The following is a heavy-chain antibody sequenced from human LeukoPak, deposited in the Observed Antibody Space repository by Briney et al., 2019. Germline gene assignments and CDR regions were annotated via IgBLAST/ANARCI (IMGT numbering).Heavy chain of an antibody. V-gene: IGHV3-9*01. CDR2: ISWNSGSI. CDR1: GFTFDDYA. Sequence: GGSLRLSCAASGFTFDDYAMHWVRQAPGKGLEWVPGISWNSGSIGYADSVKGRFTISRDNAKNSLYLQMNSLRAEDTALYYCARVAVEMATIYYFDYWGQGTLVTVSS. D-gene: IGHD5-12*01. CDR3: ARVAVEMATIYYFDY. J-gene: IGHJ4*02.